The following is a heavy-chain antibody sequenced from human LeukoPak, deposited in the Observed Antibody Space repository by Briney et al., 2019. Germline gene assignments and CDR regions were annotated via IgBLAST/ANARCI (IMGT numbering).Heavy chain of an antibody. Sequence: GASVKVSCKASGYTLNSYCISWVRQAPGQGAEWIGWISAYNGNTNYAQKLQGRVTMTPDTSTSTAYMELRSLRSDDTAVYYCARDKPTGYGDYGIDYWGQGTLVTVSS. CDR2: ISAYNGNT. CDR3: ARDKPTGYGDYGIDY. D-gene: IGHD4-17*01. J-gene: IGHJ4*02. CDR1: GYTLNSYC. V-gene: IGHV1-18*01.